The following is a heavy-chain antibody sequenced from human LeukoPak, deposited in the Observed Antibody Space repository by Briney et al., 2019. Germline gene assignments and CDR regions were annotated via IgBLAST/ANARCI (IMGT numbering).Heavy chain of an antibody. CDR1: RFTFSSYS. CDR3: ARGGGYSFGQGYYFDY. CDR2: ISSSGSYI. J-gene: IGHJ4*02. V-gene: IGHV3-21*01. Sequence: GGSLRLSCAASRFTFSSYSMNWVRQAPGKGLEWVSSISSSGSYIYYADSVKGRFTISRDNAKNSLYLQMNSLRAEDTAVYYCARGGGYSFGQGYYFDYWGQGTLVTVSS. D-gene: IGHD5-18*01.